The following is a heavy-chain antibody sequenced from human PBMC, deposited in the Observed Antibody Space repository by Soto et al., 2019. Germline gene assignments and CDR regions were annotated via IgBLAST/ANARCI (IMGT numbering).Heavy chain of an antibody. V-gene: IGHV3-48*02. D-gene: IGHD3-10*01. CDR3: ARGFDLQYGMDV. Sequence: EVPLVESGGGLVQRGGSVRLSCAASGFTLSIYSMNWVRQAPRKGLEWVSYISGNGNSIYYADSVEGRFTISRDNAKNSLYLQMNSLRDEDTAVYYCARGFDLQYGMDVWGQGTTVTV. CDR1: GFTLSIYS. CDR2: ISGNGNSI. J-gene: IGHJ6*02.